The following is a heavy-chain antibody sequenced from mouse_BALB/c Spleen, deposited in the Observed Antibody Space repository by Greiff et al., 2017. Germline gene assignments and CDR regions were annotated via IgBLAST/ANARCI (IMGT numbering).Heavy chain of an antibody. J-gene: IGHJ4*01. V-gene: IGHV2-9-2*01. Sequence: QVQLQQSGPGLVAPSQSLSITCTVSGFSLTSYDISWIRQPPGKGLEWLGVIWTGGGTNYNSAFMSRLSISKDNSKSQVFLKMNSLQTDDTAIYYCVREASYWGQGTSVTVSS. CDR3: VREASY. CDR2: IWTGGGT. CDR1: GFSLTSYD. D-gene: IGHD1-2*01.